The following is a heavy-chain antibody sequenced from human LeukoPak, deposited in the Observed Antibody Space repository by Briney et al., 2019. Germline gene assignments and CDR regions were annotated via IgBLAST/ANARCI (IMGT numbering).Heavy chain of an antibody. D-gene: IGHD3-3*01. CDR1: GFTFSSYW. J-gene: IGHJ5*02. CDR3: ARNLWSSYSAPGRLDA. V-gene: IGHV3-7*01. Sequence: GGSLRLSCAASGFTFSSYWMSWVRQAPGKGLEWVANIKQDGSEKYYVDSVKGRLTIYRDNAKNSLYLQMNGLRAEDTAVYCCARNLWSSYSAPGRLDAWVEGTLASVSS. CDR2: IKQDGSEK.